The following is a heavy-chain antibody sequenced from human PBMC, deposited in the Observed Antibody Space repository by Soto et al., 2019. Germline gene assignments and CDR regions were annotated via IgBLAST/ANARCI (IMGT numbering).Heavy chain of an antibody. Sequence: SETLSLTCTVSGGSATSTSSYWTWLRQPPGKGLECSGYISYSGSTDYNPSRRSRVTISVDMAKNQFSPQLSSVTTADTAVYYCARLYCSRTSCLIDYWGRGTLVTVSS. V-gene: IGHV4-61*01. CDR3: ARLYCSRTSCLIDY. CDR1: GGSATSTSSY. D-gene: IGHD2-2*01. CDR2: ISYSGST. J-gene: IGHJ4*02.